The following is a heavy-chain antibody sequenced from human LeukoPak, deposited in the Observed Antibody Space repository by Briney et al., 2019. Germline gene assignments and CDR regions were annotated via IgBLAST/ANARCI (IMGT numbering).Heavy chain of an antibody. Sequence: GGSLRLSCAASGFTFTSYGMHWVRQAPGKGLEWVAHIRFDESDKYYADSVKGRFTISRDTSRNTVYLQMNSLRGEDTAVYYCAKDFRWSQDYWGQGTLVTVSS. D-gene: IGHD4-23*01. V-gene: IGHV3-30*02. CDR2: IRFDESDK. J-gene: IGHJ4*02. CDR1: GFTFTSYG. CDR3: AKDFRWSQDY.